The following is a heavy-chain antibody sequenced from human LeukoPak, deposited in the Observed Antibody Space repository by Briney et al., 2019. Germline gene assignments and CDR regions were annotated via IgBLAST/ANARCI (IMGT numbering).Heavy chain of an antibody. CDR1: GFTFSSYW. Sequence: PGGSLRLSCAASGFTFSSYWMSWVRQAPGKGLEWVANIKQDGSEKLYVDSVKGRFTISRDNAKNSLYLQMNSLRSGDNAVYHCARNWNGGDYWGQGTLVTVSS. V-gene: IGHV3-7*01. CDR3: ARNWNGGDY. CDR2: IKQDGSEK. D-gene: IGHD1-1*01. J-gene: IGHJ4*02.